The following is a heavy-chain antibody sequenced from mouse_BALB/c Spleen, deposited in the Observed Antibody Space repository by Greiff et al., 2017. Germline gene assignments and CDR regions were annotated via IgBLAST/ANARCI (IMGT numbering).Heavy chain of an antibody. CDR2: IDPENGNT. CDR3: ARPTMITTSFAY. CDR1: GFNIKDYY. J-gene: IGHJ3*01. Sequence: EVQLQQSGAELVRPGALVKLSCKASGFNIKDYYMHWVKQRPEQGLEWIGWIDPENGNTIYDPKFQGKASITADTSSNTAYLQLSSLTSEDTAVYYCARPTMITTSFAYWGQGTLVTVSA. D-gene: IGHD2-4*01. V-gene: IGHV14-1*02.